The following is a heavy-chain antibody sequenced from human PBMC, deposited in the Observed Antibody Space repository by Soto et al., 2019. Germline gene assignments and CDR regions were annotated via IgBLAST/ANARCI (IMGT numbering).Heavy chain of an antibody. Sequence: SVKVSCKASGGSFSSHGIAWLRQVPGQGLEWVGGIMPTFGSATYAPKFQGRVTITADKSTSTAYMELRSLRSEDTAVYYCATERSAQYFDYWGQGTLVTVSS. CDR1: GGSFSSHG. CDR2: IMPTFGSA. D-gene: IGHD1-1*01. CDR3: ATERSAQYFDY. V-gene: IGHV1-69*06. J-gene: IGHJ4*02.